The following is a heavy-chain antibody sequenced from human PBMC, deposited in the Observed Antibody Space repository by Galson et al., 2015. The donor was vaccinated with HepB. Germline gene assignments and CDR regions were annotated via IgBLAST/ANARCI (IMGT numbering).Heavy chain of an antibody. Sequence: SCKASGYTFTSYYMHWVRQAPGQGLEWMGIINPSGGSTSYAQKLQGRVTMTRDTSTSAVYMELSSLRSEDTAVYYCARDSLLLGFDPWGQGTLVTVSS. CDR1: GYTFTSYY. CDR3: ARDSLLLGFDP. D-gene: IGHD2-15*01. J-gene: IGHJ5*02. CDR2: INPSGGST. V-gene: IGHV1-46*04.